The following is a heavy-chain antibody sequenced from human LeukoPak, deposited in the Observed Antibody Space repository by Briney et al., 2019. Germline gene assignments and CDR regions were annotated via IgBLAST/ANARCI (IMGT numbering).Heavy chain of an antibody. CDR3: ARAPRARSLLLNY. D-gene: IGHD3-22*01. CDR1: GGSISRYY. CDR2: IYYSGST. Sequence: SETLSLTCTVSGGSISRYYWSWIRQPPGKGLEWIGYIYYSGSTNYNPSLKSRVTISVDTSKNQFSLKLSSVTAADTAVYYCARAPRARSLLLNYWSQGTLVTVSS. J-gene: IGHJ4*02. V-gene: IGHV4-59*01.